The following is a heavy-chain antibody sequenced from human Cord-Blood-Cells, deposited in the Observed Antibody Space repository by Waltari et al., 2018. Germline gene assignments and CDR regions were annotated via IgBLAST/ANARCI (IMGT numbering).Heavy chain of an antibody. D-gene: IGHD6-13*01. V-gene: IGHV5-51*01. Sequence: EVQLVQSGAEVKKPGESLKISCKGSGYSFTSYWIGWVRQMPGKGLEWMGIIYPGDSGTRYSPSFQGQVTISADKSISTAYLQWSSLKASDTAMYYCARRSDSSSWYRHFDYWGQGTLVTVSS. CDR3: ARRSDSSSWYRHFDY. CDR1: GYSFTSYW. J-gene: IGHJ4*02. CDR2: IYPGDSGT.